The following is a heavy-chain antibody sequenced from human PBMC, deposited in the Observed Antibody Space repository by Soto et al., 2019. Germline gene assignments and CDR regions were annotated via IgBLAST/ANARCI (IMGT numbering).Heavy chain of an antibody. CDR2: IKSGGNT. J-gene: IGHJ6*02. V-gene: IGHV3-66*01. CDR1: GFTVSTDW. CDR3: VREHYYYGMDV. Sequence: EVQLVESGGGLVQPGGSLRLSCAASGFTVSTDWMYWVRQAPGKGLEWISVIKSGGNTHYADSVEGRFSISRDNSKNTVYLQMNSLRGEDTAVYYCVREHYYYGMDVWGQGTTVTVSS.